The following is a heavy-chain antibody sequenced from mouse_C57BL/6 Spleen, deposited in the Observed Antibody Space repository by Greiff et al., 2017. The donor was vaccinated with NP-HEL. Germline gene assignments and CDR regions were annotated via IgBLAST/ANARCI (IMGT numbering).Heavy chain of an antibody. CDR1: GFTFSDYG. D-gene: IGHD1-1*01. J-gene: IGHJ3*01. CDR3: TREGTVVAERFAY. V-gene: IGHV5-17*03. Sequence: EVKLVESGGGLVKPGGSLKLSCAASGFTFSDYGMHWVRQAPEKGLEWVAYISSGSSTIYYADTVKGRFTISRDNAKNTLFLQMTSLRSEDTAMYYCTREGTVVAERFAYWGQGTLVTVSA. CDR2: ISSGSSTI.